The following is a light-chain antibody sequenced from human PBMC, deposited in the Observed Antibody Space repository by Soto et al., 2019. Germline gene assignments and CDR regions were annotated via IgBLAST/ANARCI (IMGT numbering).Light chain of an antibody. CDR2: TTS. J-gene: IGKJ1*01. V-gene: IGKV1-17*01. CDR3: QQYNSDSPWT. Sequence: DVQWTQCPSSLSASVGDRVAITCRASQGISTDLNCYQQKPGKAPKLLIYTTSSLQSGVPSRFSGSGSGTEFTLTISSLQTYYFASYYCQQYNSDSPWTVGQGTKVDTK. CDR1: QGISTD.